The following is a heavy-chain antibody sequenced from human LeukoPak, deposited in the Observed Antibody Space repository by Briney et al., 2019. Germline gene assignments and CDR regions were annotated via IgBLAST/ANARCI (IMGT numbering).Heavy chain of an antibody. D-gene: IGHD1-20*01. Sequence: ASVKVSCKASGGTFSSYTISWVRQAPGQGLEWMGRIIPILGIANYAQKFQGRVTITADKSTSTAYIELSSLRSEDTAVYYCATLTGTGPLPFDYWGQGTLVTVSS. CDR1: GGTFSSYT. V-gene: IGHV1-69*02. CDR2: IIPILGIA. J-gene: IGHJ4*02. CDR3: ATLTGTGPLPFDY.